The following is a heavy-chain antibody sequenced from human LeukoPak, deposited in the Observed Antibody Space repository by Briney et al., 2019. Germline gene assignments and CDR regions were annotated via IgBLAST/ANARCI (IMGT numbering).Heavy chain of an antibody. V-gene: IGHV3-23*01. Sequence: PGGSLRLSCAASGFPFSSFAMSWVRQAPGKGLEWVSSVNCPGGSTWYADSVKGRFTISRDSSKNTLFLQMNSLRAEDTAVYYCARAQITIFGVVMRGYYFDYWGQGTLVTVSS. J-gene: IGHJ4*02. CDR2: VNCPGGST. D-gene: IGHD3-3*01. CDR1: GFPFSSFA. CDR3: ARAQITIFGVVMRGYYFDY.